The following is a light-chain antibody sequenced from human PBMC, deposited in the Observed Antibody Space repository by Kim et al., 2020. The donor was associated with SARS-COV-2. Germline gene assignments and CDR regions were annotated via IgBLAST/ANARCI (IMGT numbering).Light chain of an antibody. CDR1: SLRSYY. CDR3: NSRDSNDNVV. Sequence: SSELTQDPAVSVALGQTVRITCQGDSLRSYYATWYQQKPGQAPILVISGNNNRPSGIPDRFSGSSSGNTASLTITGTQAGDEADYYCNSRDSNDNVVFGG. J-gene: IGLJ2*01. CDR2: GNN. V-gene: IGLV3-19*01.